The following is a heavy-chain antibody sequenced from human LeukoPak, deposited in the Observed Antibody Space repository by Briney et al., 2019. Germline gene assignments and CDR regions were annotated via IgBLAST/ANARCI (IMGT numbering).Heavy chain of an antibody. V-gene: IGHV3-7*01. Sequence: PGGSLRLSCAASGFTFSSYWMSWVRQAPGKGLEWAANIKQDGSEKYYVDSVKGRFTISRDNAKNSLYLQMNSLRAEDTAVYYCARAPPTYYYDSSGYVLGWYFDYWGQGTLVTVSS. CDR2: IKQDGSEK. CDR3: ARAPPTYYYDSSGYVLGWYFDY. CDR1: GFTFSSYW. D-gene: IGHD3-22*01. J-gene: IGHJ4*02.